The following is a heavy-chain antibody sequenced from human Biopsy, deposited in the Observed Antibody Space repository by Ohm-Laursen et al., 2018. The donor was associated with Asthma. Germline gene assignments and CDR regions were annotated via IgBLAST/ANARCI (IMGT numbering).Heavy chain of an antibody. V-gene: IGHV4-34*01. CDR2: TNERGVT. CDR1: PGSFSGFF. J-gene: IGHJ6*02. Sequence: SDTLSLTCDVYPGSFSGFFWNWIRQSPGKGLEWIGETNERGVTNNNPSLKSRVIISIDTYWNRVSLKLTSVTAADTAVYFCARGPELDVWGQGTRVTVSS. CDR3: ARGPELDV.